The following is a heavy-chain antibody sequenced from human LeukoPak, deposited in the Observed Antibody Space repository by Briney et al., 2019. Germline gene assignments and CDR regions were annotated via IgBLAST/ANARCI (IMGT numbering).Heavy chain of an antibody. CDR2: ISGPGDYI. J-gene: IGHJ4*02. Sequence: GGSLRLSCSASGFTFSYYAMTWVRQAPGKGLEWVSAISGPGDYIYYADSVKGRFTFSRDNSKNTLYLQMNSLRAEDTAVYYCAKNRGTGTAFYDYWGQGALVTVSA. D-gene: IGHD1-7*01. V-gene: IGHV3-23*01. CDR1: GFTFSYYA. CDR3: AKNRGTGTAFYDY.